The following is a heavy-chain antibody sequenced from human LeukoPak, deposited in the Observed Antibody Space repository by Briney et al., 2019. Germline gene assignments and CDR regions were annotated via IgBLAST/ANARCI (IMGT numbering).Heavy chain of an antibody. CDR2: ISAYNGNT. D-gene: IGHD6-19*01. V-gene: IGHV1-18*01. Sequence: AASVKVSCKASGYTFTSYGISWVRQAPGQELEWMGWISAYNGNTNYAQKLQGRVTMTTDTSTSTAYMELRSLRSDDTAVYYCARVPEQAAMAGWWFDPWGQGTLVTVSS. CDR1: GYTFTSYG. CDR3: ARVPEQAAMAGWWFDP. J-gene: IGHJ5*02.